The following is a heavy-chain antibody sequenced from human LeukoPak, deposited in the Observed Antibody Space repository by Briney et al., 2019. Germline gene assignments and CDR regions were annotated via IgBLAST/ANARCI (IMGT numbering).Heavy chain of an antibody. V-gene: IGHV3-7*01. CDR1: GFTFDMST. D-gene: IGHD3-16*01. CDR2: MKEDGTEI. J-gene: IGHJ4*02. CDR3: ATGGAPGGRFEN. Sequence: PGGSLRLSCEVSGFTFDMSTMTWVRQAPGKGPEWVAKMKEDGTEIFYAGSVDGRFTISRDNSKNSLYLQMNSLRVEDTAVYYCATGGAPGGRFENWGQGTLVTVSS.